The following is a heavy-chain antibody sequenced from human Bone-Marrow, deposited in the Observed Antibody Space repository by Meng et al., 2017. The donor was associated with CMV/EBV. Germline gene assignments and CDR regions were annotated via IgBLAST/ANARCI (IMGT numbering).Heavy chain of an antibody. CDR3: AKTRGYSDSLLHF. D-gene: IGHD3-10*01. CDR2: ISANGDGT. V-gene: IGHV3-23*01. Sequence: AAYGFTFSSYAMGWARQAPGKGLEWVSGISANGDGTYYADSVKGRFTISRDNSKNSLYLQMNSLRAEDTAVYYCAKTRGYSDSLLHFWGQGTLVTVSS. J-gene: IGHJ4*02. CDR1: GFTFSSYA.